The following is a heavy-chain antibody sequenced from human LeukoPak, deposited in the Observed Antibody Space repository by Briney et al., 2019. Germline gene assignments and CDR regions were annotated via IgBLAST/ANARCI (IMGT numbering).Heavy chain of an antibody. CDR3: ARALRITMIGDY. D-gene: IGHD3-22*01. CDR2: ISSSGNTM. Sequence: GGSLRLSCAASGFAFSSYEMNWVRQAPGKGLEWVSYISSSGNTMNYADSVKGRFTISRDNAKNSLYLQMNSLRAEDTAVYYCARALRITMIGDYWGQGTLVTVSS. J-gene: IGHJ4*02. CDR1: GFAFSSYE. V-gene: IGHV3-48*03.